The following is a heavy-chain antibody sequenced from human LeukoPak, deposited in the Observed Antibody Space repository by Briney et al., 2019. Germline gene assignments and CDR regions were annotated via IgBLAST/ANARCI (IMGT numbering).Heavy chain of an antibody. V-gene: IGHV3-7*01. Sequence: GGSLRLSCAASGFTFSSYWMSWVRQAPGKGLEWVANIKQDGSEKYYVDSVKGRFTISRDNAKNSLYLHMNSLRAEDTAVYYCASLTGSGWFDYWGQGTLVTVSS. CDR3: ASLTGSGWFDY. D-gene: IGHD6-19*01. J-gene: IGHJ4*02. CDR2: IKQDGSEK. CDR1: GFTFSSYW.